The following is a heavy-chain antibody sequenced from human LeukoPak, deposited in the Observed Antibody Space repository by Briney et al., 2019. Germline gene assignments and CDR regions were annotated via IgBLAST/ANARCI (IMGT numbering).Heavy chain of an antibody. J-gene: IGHJ3*02. CDR2: ISAYNGNT. CDR3: ATGSRVFAFDI. CDR1: GGTFSSYA. D-gene: IGHD6-25*01. Sequence: GASVKVSCKASGGTFSSYAISWVRQAPGQGLEWMGWISAYNGNTNYAQKLQGRVTMTRDTSTSTVYMELSSLRSDDTAVYYCATGSRVFAFDIWGQGTMVTVSS. V-gene: IGHV1-18*01.